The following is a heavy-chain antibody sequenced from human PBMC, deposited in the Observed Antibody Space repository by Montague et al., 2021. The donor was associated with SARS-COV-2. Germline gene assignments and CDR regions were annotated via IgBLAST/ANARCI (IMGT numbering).Heavy chain of an antibody. V-gene: IGHV4-4*07. CDR2: IYNSGST. D-gene: IGHD1-20*01. CDR1: GGSISGYY. Sequence: SETLSLTCTVSGGSISGYYWCWFRQSAGKGLEWIGRIYNSGSTSYTPSLTSRVTMSVDTSKNQFSLKLSSVTAADTAVYYCVRDQGRSNWNYPDYWDQGTLVTVAS. J-gene: IGHJ4*02. CDR3: VRDQGRSNWNYPDY.